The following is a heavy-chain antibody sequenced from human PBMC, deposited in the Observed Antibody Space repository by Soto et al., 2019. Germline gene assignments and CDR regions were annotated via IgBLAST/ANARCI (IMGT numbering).Heavy chain of an antibody. D-gene: IGHD5-18*01. V-gene: IGHV3-21*04. CDR1: GFTFTRYS. CDR3: ARDPPRRYNSGQGLDY. CDR2: ISSTTNYI. J-gene: IGHJ4*02. Sequence: GGPLRLSCAASGFTFTRYSMNWVRQAPGKGVEWVSSISSTTNYIYYADSVKGRFTISRDNPRNSLYLQMSSLRADDTAVYYCARDPPRRYNSGQGLDYWGQGTLVTGSS.